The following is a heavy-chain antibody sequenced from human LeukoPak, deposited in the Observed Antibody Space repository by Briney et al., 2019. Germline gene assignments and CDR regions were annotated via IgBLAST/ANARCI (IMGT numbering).Heavy chain of an antibody. D-gene: IGHD5-18*01. Sequence: GTLSLTCAVSGGSLSSSNWWSWVRQPPGKGLEWVSYISSSGSTIYYADSVKGRFTISRDNAKNSLYLQMNSLRAEDTAVYYCARVAWAMAYQDDYWGQGTLVTVSS. CDR3: ARVAWAMAYQDDY. CDR1: GGSLSSSN. J-gene: IGHJ4*02. CDR2: ISSSGSTI. V-gene: IGHV3-48*03.